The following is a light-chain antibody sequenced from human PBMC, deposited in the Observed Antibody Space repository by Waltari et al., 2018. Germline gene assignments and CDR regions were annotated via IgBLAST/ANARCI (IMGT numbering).Light chain of an antibody. J-gene: IGLJ1*01. CDR1: NLGPYS. CDR2: YDR. Sequence: SSVVTQPPSVSVAPGETAPITCGGDNLGPYSGHWYQQKAGQAPVLVIFYDRDRPSGIPDRFSGSNSGNTATLTISRVEAGDEARYYCHVWHPHVDPGVFGTGTEVTVL. V-gene: IGLV3-21*04. CDR3: HVWHPHVDPGV.